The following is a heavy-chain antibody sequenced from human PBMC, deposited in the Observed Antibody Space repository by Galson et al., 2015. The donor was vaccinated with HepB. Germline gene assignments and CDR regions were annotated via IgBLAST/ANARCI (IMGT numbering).Heavy chain of an antibody. CDR3: ARHGSLTGGYY. CDR2: IYYSGNT. J-gene: IGHJ4*02. Sequence: LSLTCTVSGGSISSSSYYWGWVRQPPGKGLEWIGSIYYSGNTYYNPSLKSRVTISIDTSKNQFSLRLTSVTAADTAVYYCARHGSLTGGYYWGQGTLVTVSS. D-gene: IGHD1-26*01. CDR1: GGSISSSSYY. V-gene: IGHV4-39*01.